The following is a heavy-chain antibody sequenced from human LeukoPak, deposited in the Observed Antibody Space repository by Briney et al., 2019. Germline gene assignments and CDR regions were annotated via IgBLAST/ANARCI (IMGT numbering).Heavy chain of an antibody. D-gene: IGHD6-13*01. J-gene: IGHJ4*02. CDR2: IRYDGSNK. CDR1: GFTFSSYG. V-gene: IGHV3-30*02. CDR3: ARDQSAGYSSSPSSSRGRLGD. Sequence: GGSLRLSCGASGFTFSSYGMHWVRQAPGKGLEWVAFIRYDGSNKYYADSVKRRFTISRDNSKNTLYLQMNSLGAEDSAVYYCARDQSAGYSSSPSSSRGRLGDWGQGPLVTLSS.